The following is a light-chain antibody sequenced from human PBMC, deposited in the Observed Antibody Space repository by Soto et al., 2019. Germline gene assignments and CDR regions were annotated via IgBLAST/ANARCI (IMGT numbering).Light chain of an antibody. J-gene: IGKJ5*01. CDR2: DAS. V-gene: IGKV3-11*01. CDR1: QSVGSH. Sequence: VLTQSPATLSSSQGERATLSCRASQSVGSHLAWYQQKPGQPPRLLIYDASNRATGIPARFSGSGSGTDFTLTISSLEPEDFAVYYCQQRTNWLITFGQGTRLEIK. CDR3: QQRTNWLIT.